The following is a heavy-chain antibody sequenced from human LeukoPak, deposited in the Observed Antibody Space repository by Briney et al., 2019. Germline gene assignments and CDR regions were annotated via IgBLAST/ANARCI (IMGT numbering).Heavy chain of an antibody. J-gene: IGHJ5*02. D-gene: IGHD6-19*01. CDR1: GGSISSYY. CDR2: IYTSGST. Sequence: SETLSLTCTVSGGSISSYYWSWIRQPAGKGLEWIGRIYTSGSTNYNPSLKSRVTMSVDTSKNQCSLKLSSVTAADTAVYYCARSRSQWLVPYNWFGPWGQGTLVTVSS. CDR3: ARSRSQWLVPYNWFGP. V-gene: IGHV4-4*07.